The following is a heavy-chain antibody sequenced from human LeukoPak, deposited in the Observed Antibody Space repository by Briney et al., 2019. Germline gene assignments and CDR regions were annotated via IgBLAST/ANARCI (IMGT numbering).Heavy chain of an antibody. J-gene: IGHJ4*02. Sequence: SETLSLTCTVSGGSISSYYWSWIRQPPGEGLEWIGYIYYSGSTNYNPSLKSRVTISVDTSRNQFSLKLSSVTAADTAVYYCARRRYNFDYWGQGTLVTVSS. CDR2: IYYSGST. V-gene: IGHV4-59*08. CDR1: GGSISSYY. CDR3: ARRRYNFDY. D-gene: IGHD5-24*01.